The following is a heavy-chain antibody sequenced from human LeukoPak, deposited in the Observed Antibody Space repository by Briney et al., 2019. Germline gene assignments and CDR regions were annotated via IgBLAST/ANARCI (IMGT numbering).Heavy chain of an antibody. Sequence: KPSETLSLTCTVSSASISSSPYYWGWIRQSPGKGLEWIGSISYTGTTYYNPSLKSRVTISVDTSKNQFSLKLNSVTAADTAVYYCARADAQQINPGYMDVWGKGTTVTISS. CDR3: ARADAQQINPGYMDV. J-gene: IGHJ6*03. D-gene: IGHD6-13*01. CDR1: SASISSSPYY. V-gene: IGHV4-39*01. CDR2: ISYTGTT.